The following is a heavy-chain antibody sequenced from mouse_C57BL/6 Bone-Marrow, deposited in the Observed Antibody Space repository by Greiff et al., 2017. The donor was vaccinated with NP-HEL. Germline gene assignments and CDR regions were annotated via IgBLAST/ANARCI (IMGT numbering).Heavy chain of an antibody. D-gene: IGHD2-4*01. J-gene: IGHJ2*01. CDR3: AGDYDEADY. CDR2: IYPSSGNT. CDR1: GYTFTSYG. Sequence: QVQLQQSGAELARPGASVKLSCKASGYTFTSYGISWVKQRTGQGLEWIGEIYPSSGNTYYNEKFKGKATLTADKSSSTASIELPSLTSEDSAVYFCAGDYDEADYWGQGTTLTVSS. V-gene: IGHV1-81*01.